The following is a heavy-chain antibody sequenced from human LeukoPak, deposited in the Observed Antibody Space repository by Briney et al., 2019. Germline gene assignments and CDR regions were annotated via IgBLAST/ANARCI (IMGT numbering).Heavy chain of an antibody. Sequence: GGSLRLSCVASGFTFSSYAMSWVRQAPGKGLEWVSAISGSGGSTYYADSVKGRFTISRDNSKNTLYLQMNSLKTEDTAVYYCTTVATFRFLEWSHYYYYMDVWGKGTRSPSP. CDR2: ISGSGGST. CDR3: TTVATFRFLEWSHYYYYMDV. J-gene: IGHJ6*03. V-gene: IGHV3-23*01. CDR1: GFTFSSYA. D-gene: IGHD3-3*01.